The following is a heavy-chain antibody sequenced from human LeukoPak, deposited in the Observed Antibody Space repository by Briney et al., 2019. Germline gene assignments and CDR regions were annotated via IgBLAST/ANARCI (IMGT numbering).Heavy chain of an antibody. D-gene: IGHD4-17*01. CDR1: GGSFSGYY. CDR3: ARLKATVSIRAYFDF. Sequence: PSETLSLTCAVYGGSFSGYYWSWIRQPPGKGLEWIGEINHSGSTNYNPSLKSRVTISSDTSKNQFSLDLSSVTAADTAVYYCARLKATVSIRAYFDFWGQGTLVTVSS. V-gene: IGHV4-34*01. J-gene: IGHJ4*02. CDR2: INHSGST.